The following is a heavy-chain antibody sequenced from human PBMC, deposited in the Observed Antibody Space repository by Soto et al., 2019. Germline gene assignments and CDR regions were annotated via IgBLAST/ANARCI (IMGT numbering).Heavy chain of an antibody. Sequence: QVPLVESGGGVAQPGGSLRLSCAASGFSLGTYYMHWVRQAPGKGLEWVGVSWYDETNEWYADSVKGRFTISRDNSKNTLYLQMNSLMAEDTAVYYCARPLWTCGFGEVFDCWGQGTLVTVSS. J-gene: IGHJ4*02. CDR1: GFSLGTYY. CDR2: SWYDETNE. D-gene: IGHD3-16*01. CDR3: ARPLWTCGFGEVFDC. V-gene: IGHV3-33*01.